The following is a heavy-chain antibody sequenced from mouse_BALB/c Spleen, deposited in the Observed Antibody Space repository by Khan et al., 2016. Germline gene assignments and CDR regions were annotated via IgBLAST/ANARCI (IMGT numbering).Heavy chain of an antibody. CDR1: GFTFSSYT. CDR3: ARGEIRGCAWFAY. Sequence: EVELVESGGGLVKPGGSLKLSCAASGFTFSSYTMSWVRQTPEKRLEWVASISTGGRFTYYPDSVKGRFTISRDNAKNTLSLQMNSLKSEERAMYYCARGEIRGCAWFAYWGQGTLVTVSA. CDR2: ISTGGRFT. V-gene: IGHV5-6-4*01. J-gene: IGHJ3*01. D-gene: IGHD1-1*01.